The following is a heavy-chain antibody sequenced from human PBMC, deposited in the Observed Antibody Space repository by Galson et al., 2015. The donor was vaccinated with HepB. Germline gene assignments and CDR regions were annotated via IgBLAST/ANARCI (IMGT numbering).Heavy chain of an antibody. D-gene: IGHD2-15*01. CDR1: GGTFSSYA. CDR3: ATRGRVVADSYYYYYTMDV. J-gene: IGHJ6*02. Sequence: SVKVSCKASGGTFSSYAITWVRQAPGQGLEWMGGVIPLFGTTNYAQKFQGRVTITADKSTSTAYMELSSLRSDDTAVYYCATRGRVVADSYYYYYTMDVWGQGTTVTVSS. CDR2: VIPLFGTT. V-gene: IGHV1-69*06.